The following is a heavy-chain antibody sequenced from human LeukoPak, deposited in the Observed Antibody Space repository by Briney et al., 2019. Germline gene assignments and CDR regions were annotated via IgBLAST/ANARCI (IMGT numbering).Heavy chain of an antibody. CDR3: ARKTYYYYTMDV. J-gene: IGHJ6*02. CDR1: GYNFTNYW. CDR2: IYPGDSNT. Sequence: GESLKISCKGSGYNFTNYWIGWVRQIPGKGLEWMGIIYPGDSNTRYSPSFQGQVTISADKSISAAFLQWSSLKASDTAMYYCARKTYYYYTMDVWGQGTTVTVSS. V-gene: IGHV5-51*01.